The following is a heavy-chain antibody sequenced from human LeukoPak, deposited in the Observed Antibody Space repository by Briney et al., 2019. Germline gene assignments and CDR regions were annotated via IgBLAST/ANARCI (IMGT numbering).Heavy chain of an antibody. D-gene: IGHD3-22*01. CDR3: ASQNYDSSGYYDFSHWFDP. CDR2: IIPIFGTA. Sequence: ASVKVSCKASGGTFSSYAISWVRQAPGQGLEWMGGIIPIFGTANYAQKFQGRVTITADESTSTAYMELSSLRSEDTAVYYCASQNYDSSGYYDFSHWFDPWGQGTLVTVSS. J-gene: IGHJ5*02. V-gene: IGHV1-69*13. CDR1: GGTFSSYA.